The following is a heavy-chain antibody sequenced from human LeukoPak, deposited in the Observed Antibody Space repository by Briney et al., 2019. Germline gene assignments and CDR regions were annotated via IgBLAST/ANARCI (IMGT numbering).Heavy chain of an antibody. CDR2: NHNSEST. CDR1: GGSISSSSYY. V-gene: IGHV4-61*05. J-gene: IGHJ3*02. Sequence: SETLSLTCTVSGGSISSSSYYWNWIRQPPGKGLEWIGYNHNSESTNYNPSLKSRVTISVDTSKNQFSLKLSSVTAADTAVYYCARHKSGYFFDAFDIWGRGTMVTVSS. CDR3: ARHKSGYFFDAFDI. D-gene: IGHD3-3*01.